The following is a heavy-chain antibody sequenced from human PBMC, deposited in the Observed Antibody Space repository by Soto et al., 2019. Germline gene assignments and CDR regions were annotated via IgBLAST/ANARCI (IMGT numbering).Heavy chain of an antibody. CDR2: IWDDGSNK. D-gene: IGHD3-16*01. Sequence: QVQLVESGGGVVHPGRSLRLSCAASGFTFSSYGMHWVRQAQGKGLEWEAVIWDDGSNKYYADSVKGRCTISRDNSKNTQYLHMNSRSAEETAVYSGASGGDDGMDVWGQGTTVTVSS. J-gene: IGHJ6*02. CDR1: GFTFSSYG. CDR3: ASGGDDGMDV. V-gene: IGHV3-33*01.